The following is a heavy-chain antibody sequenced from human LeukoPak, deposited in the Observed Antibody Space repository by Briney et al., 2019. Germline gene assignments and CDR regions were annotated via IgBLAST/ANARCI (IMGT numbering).Heavy chain of an antibody. V-gene: IGHV4-39*07. Sequence: SETLSLTCTVPGGSMSGTIYYWGWIRQPPGKGLEWIGSIYYGGSTYYNPSLKSRVTISIDRSKNQFSLKLKSVTAADTAVYYCARGRFDRDYYDSSGYYYFDYWGQGTLVTVSS. CDR3: ARGRFDRDYYDSSGYYYFDY. J-gene: IGHJ4*02. CDR1: GGSMSGTIYY. CDR2: IYYGGST. D-gene: IGHD3-22*01.